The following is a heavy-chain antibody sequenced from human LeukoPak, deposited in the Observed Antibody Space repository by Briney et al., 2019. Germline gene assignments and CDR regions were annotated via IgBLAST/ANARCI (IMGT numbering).Heavy chain of an antibody. Sequence: GGSLRLSCAASGFTFSSYAMHWVRQAPGKGLEWVSAISGSGGSTYYADSVKGRFTISRDNSKNTLYLQMNSLRAEDTAVYYCANFRIAAAGPHFDYWGQGTLVTVSS. V-gene: IGHV3-23*01. CDR3: ANFRIAAAGPHFDY. CDR1: GFTFSSYA. CDR2: ISGSGGST. D-gene: IGHD6-13*01. J-gene: IGHJ4*02.